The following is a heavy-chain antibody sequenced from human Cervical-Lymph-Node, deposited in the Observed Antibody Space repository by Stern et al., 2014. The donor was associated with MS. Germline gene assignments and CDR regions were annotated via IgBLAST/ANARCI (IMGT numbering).Heavy chain of an antibody. Sequence: QVQLVQSGAEVEKPGASVKVSCRASNYTFTSYGISWVRQAPGQGLEWVGWISAHNGNTNFAQKFQARVTLTTDTSTNTVYMELKSLKSDDTAVYYCARGGGVTPFWYLDLWGRGTLVTVSS. J-gene: IGHJ2*01. CDR2: ISAHNGNT. D-gene: IGHD3-16*01. CDR3: ARGGGVTPFWYLDL. CDR1: NYTFTSYG. V-gene: IGHV1-18*01.